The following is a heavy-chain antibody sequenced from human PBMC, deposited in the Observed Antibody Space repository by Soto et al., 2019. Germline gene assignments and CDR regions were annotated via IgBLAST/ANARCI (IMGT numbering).Heavy chain of an antibody. CDR2: ISNSGSTI. Sequence: GGSLRLSCAASGFTFSDYYMSWIRQAPGKGLEWVSYISNSGSTIYYADSVKGRFTISRDNAKNSLYLQMNSLRAEDTAVYYCARDRPEYSSSSAFDYWGQGTLVTVSS. CDR1: GFTFSDYY. J-gene: IGHJ4*02. D-gene: IGHD6-6*01. CDR3: ARDRPEYSSSSAFDY. V-gene: IGHV3-11*01.